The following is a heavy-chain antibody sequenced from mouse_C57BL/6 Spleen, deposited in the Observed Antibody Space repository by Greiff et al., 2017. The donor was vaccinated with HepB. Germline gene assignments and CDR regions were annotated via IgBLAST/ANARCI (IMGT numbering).Heavy chain of an antibody. CDR2: ISSGGSYT. V-gene: IGHV5-6*01. Sequence: EVQVVESGGDLVKPGGSLKLSCAASGFTFSSYGMSWVRQTPDKRLEWVATISSGGSYTYYPDSVKGRFTISRDNAKNTLYLQMSSLKSEETAMYYCARHEDWDSYAMDYWGQGTSVTVSS. CDR1: GFTFSSYG. CDR3: ARHEDWDSYAMDY. J-gene: IGHJ4*01. D-gene: IGHD4-1*01.